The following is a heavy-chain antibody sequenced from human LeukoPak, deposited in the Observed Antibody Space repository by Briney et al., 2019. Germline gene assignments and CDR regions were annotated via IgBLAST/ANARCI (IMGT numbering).Heavy chain of an antibody. J-gene: IGHJ4*02. V-gene: IGHV4-61*02. Sequence: PSETLSLTCTVPGGSITSGNYYWSWIRQPAGKALEWIGRIYTSGGTNYNPSLKSRVTISGDTSKNQFSLKLNSVTAADTAVYYCARGGDAAPFDFWGQGTLVTVSS. D-gene: IGHD5-12*01. CDR3: ARGGDAAPFDF. CDR1: GGSITSGNYY. CDR2: IYTSGGT.